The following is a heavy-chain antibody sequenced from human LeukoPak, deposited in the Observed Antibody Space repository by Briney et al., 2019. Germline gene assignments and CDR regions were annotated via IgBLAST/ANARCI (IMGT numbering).Heavy chain of an antibody. J-gene: IGHJ4*02. V-gene: IGHV1-8*01. CDR2: MNPNSGNT. D-gene: IGHD2-15*01. Sequence: ASVKVSCKASGYTFTSYDINWVRQATGQGLGWMGWMNPNSGNTGYAQKFQGRVTITADESTSTAYMELSSLRSEDTAVYYCASCSGGSCPPFDYWGQGTLVTVSS. CDR3: ASCSGGSCPPFDY. CDR1: GYTFTSYD.